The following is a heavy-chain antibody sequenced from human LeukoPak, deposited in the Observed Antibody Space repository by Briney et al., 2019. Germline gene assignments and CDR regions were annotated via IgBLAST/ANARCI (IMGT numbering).Heavy chain of an antibody. D-gene: IGHD3-22*01. V-gene: IGHV3-48*03. CDR2: ISSSGSTI. CDR3: ARVASEIVVVTRRS. Sequence: GGSPRLSCAASGFTFSSYEMNWVRQAPGKGLEWVSYISSSGSTIYYADSVKGRFTISRDNAKNSLYLQMNSLRAEDTAAYYCARVASEIVVVTRRSWGQGTLVTVSS. J-gene: IGHJ4*02. CDR1: GFTFSSYE.